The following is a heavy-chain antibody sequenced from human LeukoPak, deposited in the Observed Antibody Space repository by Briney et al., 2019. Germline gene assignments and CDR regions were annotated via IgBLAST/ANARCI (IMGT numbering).Heavy chain of an antibody. Sequence: GASVKVSCKASGYTFTGYYMHWVRQAPGQGLEWMGWINPNSGGTNYAQKFQGRVTMTRDASISTAYMELSRLRSDDTAVYYCASFGSHSSGMVAADYWGQGTLVTVSS. V-gene: IGHV1-2*02. CDR3: ASFGSHSSGMVAADY. J-gene: IGHJ4*02. CDR1: GYTFTGYY. D-gene: IGHD6-19*01. CDR2: INPNSGGT.